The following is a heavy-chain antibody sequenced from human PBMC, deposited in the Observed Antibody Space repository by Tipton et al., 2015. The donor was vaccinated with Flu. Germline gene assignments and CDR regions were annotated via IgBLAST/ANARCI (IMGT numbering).Heavy chain of an antibody. J-gene: IGHJ5*02. D-gene: IGHD4-11*01. Sequence: GLVKPSETLSLICAVSDYSISSGYYWGWFRQPPGKGLEWIASIHRSGCTDYNPSLKSRVTISLDRSKNQFSRKLRSVTAADMAVYYCARRDYSNYVSDPKNWFDPWGQGTLVTVSS. CDR2: IHRSGCT. CDR1: DYSISSGYY. V-gene: IGHV4-38-2*01. CDR3: ARRDYSNYVSDPKNWFDP.